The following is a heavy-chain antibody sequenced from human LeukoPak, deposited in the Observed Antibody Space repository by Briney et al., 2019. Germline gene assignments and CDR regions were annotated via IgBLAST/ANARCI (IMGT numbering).Heavy chain of an antibody. CDR2: ISGSGGST. CDR3: AKNARVLAYDYYYYGMDV. Sequence: PGGSLRLSCAASGFTFSSYAMSWVRQAPGKGLEWVSAISGSGGSTYYADSVKGRFTISRDNSKNTLYLQMNSLRAEDTAVYYCAKNARVLAYDYYYYGMDVWGQGTTVTVSS. J-gene: IGHJ6*02. CDR1: GFTFSSYA. D-gene: IGHD2-8*01. V-gene: IGHV3-23*01.